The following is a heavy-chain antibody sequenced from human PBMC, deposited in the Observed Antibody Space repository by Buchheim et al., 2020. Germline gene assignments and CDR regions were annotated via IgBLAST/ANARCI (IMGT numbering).Heavy chain of an antibody. CDR1: GFSFRDYG. D-gene: IGHD3-10*01. CDR3: TKAFYYGSGDYYSRMGYFFGMDV. V-gene: IGHV3-30*18. CDR2: ISCDGSKK. Sequence: QVQVVESGGGVVQPGGSPRLSCGASGFSFRDYGMHWVRQAPGKGLEWVAVISCDGSKKYYGDSVKGRFTISRENSKNMVSLQMNSLRVEDTAVYYCTKAFYYGSGDYYSRMGYFFGMDVWGPGTT. J-gene: IGHJ6*02.